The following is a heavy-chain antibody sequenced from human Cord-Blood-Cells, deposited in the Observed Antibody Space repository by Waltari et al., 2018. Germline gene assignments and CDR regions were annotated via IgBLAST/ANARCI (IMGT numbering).Heavy chain of an antibody. V-gene: IGHV4-59*01. D-gene: IGHD3-22*01. J-gene: IGHJ4*02. CDR1: GGSISSYY. CDR3: ARVNWHTYYYDSSGYYFDY. CDR2: IYYSGST. Sequence: QVQLQESGPGLVKPSETLSLTCTVSGGSISSYYWSWIRQPPGKGLEWIGYIYYSGSTNHNPSLKSRVTISVATSKNQVSLKLSSVTAADTAVYYCARVNWHTYYYDSSGYYFDYWGQGTLVTVSS.